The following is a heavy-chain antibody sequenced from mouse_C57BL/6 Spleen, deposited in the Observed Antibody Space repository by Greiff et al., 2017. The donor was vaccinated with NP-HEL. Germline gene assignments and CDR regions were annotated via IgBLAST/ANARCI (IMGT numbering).Heavy chain of an antibody. Sequence: DVKLVESGGGLVKPGGSLKLSCAASGFTFSSYAMSWVRQTPEKRLEWVATISDGGSYTYYPDNVKGRFTISRDNAKNNLYLQMSHLKSEDTAMYYCARDEGNWPFDYWGQGTTLTVSS. CDR3: ARDEGNWPFDY. V-gene: IGHV5-4*01. CDR1: GFTFSSYA. J-gene: IGHJ2*01. D-gene: IGHD4-1*01. CDR2: ISDGGSYT.